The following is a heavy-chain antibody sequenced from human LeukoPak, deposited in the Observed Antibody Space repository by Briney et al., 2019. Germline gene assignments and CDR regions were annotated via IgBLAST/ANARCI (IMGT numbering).Heavy chain of an antibody. J-gene: IGHJ1*01. CDR3: AKDPAAIAAEYFQH. Sequence: GRSLRLSCAASGFTFDDYAMHWVRQAPGKGLEWVSGISGSGGSTYYADSVKGRFTISRDNSKNTLYLQMNSLRAEDTAVYYCAKDPAAIAAEYFQHWGQGTLVTVSS. CDR1: GFTFDDYA. V-gene: IGHV3-23*01. CDR2: ISGSGGST. D-gene: IGHD2-2*02.